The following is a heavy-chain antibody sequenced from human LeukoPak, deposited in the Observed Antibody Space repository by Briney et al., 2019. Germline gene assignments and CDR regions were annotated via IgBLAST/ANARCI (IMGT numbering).Heavy chain of an antibody. CDR2: INWNGGST. D-gene: IGHD3-10*01. J-gene: IGHJ6*03. Sequence: GSLRLSCAASGFTSDDYGMSWVRQAPGKGLEWVSGINWNGGSTGYADSVKGRFTISRDNAKNSLYLQMNSLRAEDTALYYCARDREWFGDHYYYMDVWGKGTTVTVSS. CDR1: GFTSDDYG. CDR3: ARDREWFGDHYYYMDV. V-gene: IGHV3-20*04.